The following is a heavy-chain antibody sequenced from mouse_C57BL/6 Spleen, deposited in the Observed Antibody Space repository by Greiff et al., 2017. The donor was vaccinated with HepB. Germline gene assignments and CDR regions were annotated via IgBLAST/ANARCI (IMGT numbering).Heavy chain of an antibody. V-gene: IGHV1-64*01. J-gene: IGHJ4*01. CDR3: AMGRDYDGVYYAMDD. D-gene: IGHD2-4*01. CDR2: IHPNSGST. Sequence: QVQLQQPGAELVKPGASVKLSCKASGYTFTSYWMHWVKQRPGQGLEWIGMIHPNSGSTNYNEKFKSKATLTVDKSSSTAYMQLSSLTSEDSAVYYCAMGRDYDGVYYAMDDWGQGTSVTVSS. CDR1: GYTFTSYW.